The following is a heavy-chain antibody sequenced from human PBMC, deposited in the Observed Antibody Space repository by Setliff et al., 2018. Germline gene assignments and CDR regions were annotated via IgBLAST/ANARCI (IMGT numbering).Heavy chain of an antibody. CDR3: ATPGRDDLDSPFEPFDI. D-gene: IGHD3-3*01. Sequence: LSLTCAVSGASINSGHYWGWIRQPPGKGLEWIATIYHRGRKYYNPSLQSRVSVSLETSKNHFSLRLTSMTAADTAVYYCATPGRDDLDSPFEPFDIWGQGTMVTVSS. CDR1: GASINSGHY. J-gene: IGHJ3*02. V-gene: IGHV4-38-2*01. CDR2: IYHRGRK.